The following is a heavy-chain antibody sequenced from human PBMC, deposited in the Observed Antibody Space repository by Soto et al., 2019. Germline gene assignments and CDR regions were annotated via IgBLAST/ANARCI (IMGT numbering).Heavy chain of an antibody. CDR2: ISGYNGET. CDR1: GYTFTNYG. J-gene: IGHJ1*01. D-gene: IGHD6-13*01. CDR3: ARGGSSWSAEYYQH. V-gene: IGHV1-18*01. Sequence: QVQLVQSGAEVKKPGASVQVSCKASGYTFTNYGINWVRQAPGQAPEWMGWISGYNGETKYAQSLHGRAPMTTDTSTSTAYMELRSLRSDDTAVYYCARGGSSWSAEYYQHWGQGTLVIVSS.